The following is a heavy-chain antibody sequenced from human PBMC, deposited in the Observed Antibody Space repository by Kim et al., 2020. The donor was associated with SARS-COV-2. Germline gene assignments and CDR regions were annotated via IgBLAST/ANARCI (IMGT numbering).Heavy chain of an antibody. Sequence: GGSLRLSCAASGFTFSNAWMSWVRQAPGKGLEWVGRIKSKTDGGTTDYAAPVKGRFTISRDDSKNTLYLQMNSLKTEDTAVYYCTTDQKNRLLFDYWGQGTLVTVSS. CDR2: IKSKTDGGTT. CDR1: GFTFSNAW. V-gene: IGHV3-15*01. CDR3: TTDQKNRLLFDY. J-gene: IGHJ4*02.